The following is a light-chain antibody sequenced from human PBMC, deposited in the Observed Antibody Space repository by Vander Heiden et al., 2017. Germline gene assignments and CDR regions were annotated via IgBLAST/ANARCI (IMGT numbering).Light chain of an antibody. Sequence: ELVLTQSPATLSLSPGERATLSCRASQSVSSYLAWYQQKPGQAPRLLIYDASNRATGIPARFSGSGCGTDFTLTISSREPEDFAVYYCQQHSNWPPLTFGGGTKVEIK. CDR2: DAS. J-gene: IGKJ4*01. CDR3: QQHSNWPPLT. CDR1: QSVSSY. V-gene: IGKV3-11*01.